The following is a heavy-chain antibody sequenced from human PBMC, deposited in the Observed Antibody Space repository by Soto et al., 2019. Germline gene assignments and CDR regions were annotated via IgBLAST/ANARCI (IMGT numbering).Heavy chain of an antibody. CDR1: GFTFSSYE. CDR2: ISSSGSTI. V-gene: IGHV3-48*03. J-gene: IGHJ6*02. Sequence: EVQLVECGGGLVQPGGSLRLSCAASGFTFSSYEMNWVRQAPGKGLEWVSYISSSGSTIYYADSVKGRFTISRDNAKNSLYLQMNSLRAEDTAVYYCARDKPHYDFWSGYPLFSYYYYGMDVWGQGTTVTVSS. D-gene: IGHD3-3*01. CDR3: ARDKPHYDFWSGYPLFSYYYYGMDV.